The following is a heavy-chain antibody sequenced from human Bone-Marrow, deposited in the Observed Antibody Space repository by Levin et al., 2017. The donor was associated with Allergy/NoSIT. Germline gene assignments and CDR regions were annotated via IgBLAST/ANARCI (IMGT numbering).Heavy chain of an antibody. D-gene: IGHD6-19*01. CDR2: ISYDGSNK. Sequence: HAGGSLRLSCAASGFTFSSYGMHWVRQAPGKGLEWVAVISYDGSNKYYADSVKGRFTISRDNSKNTLYLQMNSLRAEDTAVYYCAKDYGIAVAGLYYYYGMDVWGQGTTVTVSS. J-gene: IGHJ6*02. CDR3: AKDYGIAVAGLYYYYGMDV. V-gene: IGHV3-30*18. CDR1: GFTFSSYG.